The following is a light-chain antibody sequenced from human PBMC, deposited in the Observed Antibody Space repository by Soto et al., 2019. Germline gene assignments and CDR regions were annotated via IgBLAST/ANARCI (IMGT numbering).Light chain of an antibody. CDR2: DAS. V-gene: IGKV1-5*01. Sequence: DIQMTQSPSTLSASVGDRVTITCRACQSISNWLAWYQQKPGKAPQVLIYDASRLESGVPSRFSGSGSGTEFTLTISSLQPDDFATYYCQQYNSYSGTFGQGTKLEIK. J-gene: IGKJ2*01. CDR1: QSISNW. CDR3: QQYNSYSGT.